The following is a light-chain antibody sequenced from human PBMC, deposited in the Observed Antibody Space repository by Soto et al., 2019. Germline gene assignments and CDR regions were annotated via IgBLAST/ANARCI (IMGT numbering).Light chain of an antibody. Sequence: QSVLTQPPSASGTPGRRVTISCSGSSSNIGSNYVYWYRQLPGTAPKLLIYSDNHRPSGVPDRFSGSKSGTSASLAISGLRSEDEADYYCAAWDDSLSGFYVFGTGTKVTVL. V-gene: IGLV1-47*02. J-gene: IGLJ1*01. CDR2: SDN. CDR1: SSNIGSNY. CDR3: AAWDDSLSGFYV.